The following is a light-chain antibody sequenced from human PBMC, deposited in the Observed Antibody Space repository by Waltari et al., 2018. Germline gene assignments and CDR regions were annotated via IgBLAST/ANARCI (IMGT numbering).Light chain of an antibody. Sequence: SCRASQSVGRSLALYQQKPGHAPRLLIYGASIRATGIPDRFSGGGSGTDFSLTISRLESEDFAAYHCQHYVSLPVTFGQGTKVEIK. V-gene: IGKV3-20*01. CDR2: GAS. CDR3: QHYVSLPVT. CDR1: QSVGRS. J-gene: IGKJ1*01.